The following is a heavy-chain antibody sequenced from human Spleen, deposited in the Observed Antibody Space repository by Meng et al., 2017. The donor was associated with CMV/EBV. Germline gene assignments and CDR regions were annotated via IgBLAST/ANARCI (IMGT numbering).Heavy chain of an antibody. CDR2: IRFDGSNE. J-gene: IGHJ1*01. D-gene: IGHD3-22*01. Sequence: GESLKISCAASGFTFSSCGMHWVRQAPGKGLEWVAFIRFDGSNEYYADSVKGRFTISRDNSKNTLYLQMNSLRAEDTAVYYCARGEGDYYDSSGYFQHWGQGTLVTVSS. CDR1: GFTFSSCG. V-gene: IGHV3-30*02. CDR3: ARGEGDYYDSSGYFQH.